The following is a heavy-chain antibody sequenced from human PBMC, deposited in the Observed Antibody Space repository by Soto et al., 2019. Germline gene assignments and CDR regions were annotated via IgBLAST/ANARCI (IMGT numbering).Heavy chain of an antibody. D-gene: IGHD3-10*01. CDR1: GGSFSGYY. V-gene: IGHV4-34*01. J-gene: IGHJ6*03. CDR2: INHSGST. Sequence: PSETLSLTCAVYGGSFSGYYWSWIRQPPGKGLEWIGEINHSGSTNYNPSLKSRVTISVDTSKNQFSLKLSSVTAADTAVYYCARARITMVRGVDRDYYYYYYMDVWGKGTTVTVSS. CDR3: ARARITMVRGVDRDYYYYYYMDV.